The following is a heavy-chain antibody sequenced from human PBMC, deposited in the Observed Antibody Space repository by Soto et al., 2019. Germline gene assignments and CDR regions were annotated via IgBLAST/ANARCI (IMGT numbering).Heavy chain of an antibody. Sequence: QVQLQESGPGLVKPSETLSLTCTVSGGSVSSSYHWGWIRQPPGTGLEWIGTISYSGSTYYNPSLKSRVTISVDTSKNQFSLKVTSVTAADTAVYYCARQTRGYCSSPSCHLDSWGQGTLVTVSS. J-gene: IGHJ4*02. CDR1: GGSVSSSYH. D-gene: IGHD2-2*01. CDR3: ARQTRGYCSSPSCHLDS. CDR2: ISYSGST. V-gene: IGHV4-39*01.